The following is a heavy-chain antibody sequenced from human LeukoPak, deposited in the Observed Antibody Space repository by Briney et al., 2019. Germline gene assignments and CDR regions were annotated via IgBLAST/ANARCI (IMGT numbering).Heavy chain of an antibody. CDR2: IWYDGSNK. CDR3: ARDGAYGHRGYFDY. CDR1: GFTFSSYG. J-gene: IGHJ4*02. D-gene: IGHD4-17*01. Sequence: PGGSLRLSCAASGFTFSSYGMHWVRQAPGKGLEWVAVIWYDGSNKYYADSVKGRFTTSRDNSKNTLYLQMNSLRAEDTAVYYRARDGAYGHRGYFDYWGQGTLVTVSS. V-gene: IGHV3-33*01.